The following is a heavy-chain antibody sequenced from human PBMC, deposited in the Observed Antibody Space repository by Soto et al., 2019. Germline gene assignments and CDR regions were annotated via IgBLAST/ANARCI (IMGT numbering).Heavy chain of an antibody. J-gene: IGHJ4*02. CDR3: ARVGFWSGYYYFDY. D-gene: IGHD3-3*01. CDR1: GGSISSYY. Sequence: RSLPCTVSGGSISSYYWSWIRQPPGKGLEWIGYIYYSGSTNYNPSLKSRVTISVDTSKNQFSLKLSSVTAADTAVYYCARVGFWSGYYYFDYWGQGTLVTVSS. CDR2: IYYSGST. V-gene: IGHV4-59*01.